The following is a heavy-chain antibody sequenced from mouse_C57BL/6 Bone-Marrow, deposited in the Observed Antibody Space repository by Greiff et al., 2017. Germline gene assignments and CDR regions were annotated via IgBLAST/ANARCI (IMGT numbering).Heavy chain of an antibody. Sequence: VQLQQSGAELVRPGASVKLSCTASGFNIKDDYMHWVKQRPEQGLEWIGWIDPENGDTEYASKFQGKATITADTSSNTAYLPLSSLTSEDTAVYYCTTGYYGSSFLAYWGQGTLVTVSA. CDR2: IDPENGDT. V-gene: IGHV14-4*01. CDR1: GFNIKDDY. J-gene: IGHJ3*01. CDR3: TTGYYGSSFLAY. D-gene: IGHD1-1*01.